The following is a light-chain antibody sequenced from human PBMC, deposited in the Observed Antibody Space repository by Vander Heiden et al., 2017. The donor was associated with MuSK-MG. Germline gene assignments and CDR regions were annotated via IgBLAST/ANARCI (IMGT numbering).Light chain of an antibody. CDR3: QAWDSSTAV. Sequence: SYELTPPPSVAVSPGRTASITCSGGKLGEKYGFGYRQNPGQSLVVVIYQDSKRPSGIPERFSGSNSGNTATLTISGTQAVDEADYDWQAWDSSTAVFGGGTKLTVL. CDR1: KLGEKY. CDR2: QDS. V-gene: IGLV3-1*01. J-gene: IGLJ2*01.